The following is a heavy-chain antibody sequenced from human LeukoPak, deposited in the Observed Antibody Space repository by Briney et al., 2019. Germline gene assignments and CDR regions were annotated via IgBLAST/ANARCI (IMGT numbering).Heavy chain of an antibody. Sequence: GGSLRLSCAASGFMFSNYWMTWVRQAPGKGLEWVANIKREGSEKHYVESVKGRLTISRDNAKNLLYLQVNSLRAEDTAVYYCARLPADDSVFDHWGQGTLVTVSS. CDR2: IKREGSEK. CDR1: GFMFSNYW. J-gene: IGHJ4*02. D-gene: IGHD2-15*01. CDR3: ARLPADDSVFDH. V-gene: IGHV3-7*01.